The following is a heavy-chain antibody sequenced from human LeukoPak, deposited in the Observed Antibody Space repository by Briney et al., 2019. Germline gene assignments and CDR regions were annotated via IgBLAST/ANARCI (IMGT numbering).Heavy chain of an antibody. D-gene: IGHD3-9*01. CDR2: INPNSGGT. V-gene: IGHV1-2*02. CDR1: GYTFTGYY. Sequence: ASVTVSCKASGYTFTGYYMHWVRQAPGQGLEWMGWINPNSGGTNYAQKFQGRVTMTRDTSISTAYMELSRLRSDDTAVYYCARDVPDYDILTGYRREDAFDIWGQGTMVTVSS. CDR3: ARDVPDYDILTGYRREDAFDI. J-gene: IGHJ3*02.